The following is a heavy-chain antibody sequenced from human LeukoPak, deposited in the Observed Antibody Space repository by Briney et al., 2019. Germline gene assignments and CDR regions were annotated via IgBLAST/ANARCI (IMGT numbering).Heavy chain of an antibody. V-gene: IGHV4-4*02. CDR1: GGSISSSNW. D-gene: IGHD1-26*01. Sequence: SETLSLTCAVSGGSISSSNWWSWVRQPPGKGLEWIGEIYHSGSTNYNPSLKSRVTISVDTSKNQFSLKLSSVTAADTAVYYCAREVGRLPYYYYYMDVWGKGTTVTVSS. J-gene: IGHJ6*03. CDR2: IYHSGST. CDR3: AREVGRLPYYYYYMDV.